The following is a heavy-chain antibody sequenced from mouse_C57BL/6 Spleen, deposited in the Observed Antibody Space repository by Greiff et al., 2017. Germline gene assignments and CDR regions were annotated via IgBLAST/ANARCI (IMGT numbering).Heavy chain of an antibody. J-gene: IGHJ2*01. CDR3: ARGGITTVGGQDYFDY. Sequence: QVQLQQPGAELVMPGASVKLSCKASGYTFTSYWMHWVKQRPGQGLEWIGEIDPSDSYTNYNQKFKGKSTLTVDKSSSTADMQLSSLTSEDSAVYYYARGGITTVGGQDYFDYWGQGTTLTVSS. V-gene: IGHV1-69*01. CDR2: IDPSDSYT. CDR1: GYTFTSYW. D-gene: IGHD1-1*01.